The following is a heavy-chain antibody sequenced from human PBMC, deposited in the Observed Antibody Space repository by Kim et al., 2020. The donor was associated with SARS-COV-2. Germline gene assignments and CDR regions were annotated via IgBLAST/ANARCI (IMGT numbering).Heavy chain of an antibody. D-gene: IGHD3-22*01. V-gene: IGHV3-33*01. Sequence: GGSLRLSCAASGFTFSSYGMHWVRQAPGKGLEWVAVIWYDGSNKYYADSVKGRFTISRDNSKNTMYLQMNSLRAEDTAVYYCAGDTGGVVIDYGMDVWGQGTTVTVSS. CDR3: AGDTGGVVIDYGMDV. CDR1: GFTFSSYG. J-gene: IGHJ6*02. CDR2: IWYDGSNK.